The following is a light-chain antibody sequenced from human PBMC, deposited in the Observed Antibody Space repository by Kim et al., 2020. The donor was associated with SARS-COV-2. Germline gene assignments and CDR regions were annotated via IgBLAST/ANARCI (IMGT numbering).Light chain of an antibody. CDR3: QQYNNWPSWT. CDR1: QSVSSN. CDR2: GAS. J-gene: IGKJ1*01. V-gene: IGKV3-15*01. Sequence: SPGERATRSGRASQSVSSNLAWYQQKPGQAPRLLIYGASTRATGIPARFSGSGSGTEFTLTISSLQSEDFAVYYCQQYNNWPSWTFGQGTKVEIK.